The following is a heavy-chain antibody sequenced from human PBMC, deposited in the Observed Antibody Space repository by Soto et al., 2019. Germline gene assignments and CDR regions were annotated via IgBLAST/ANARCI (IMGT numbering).Heavy chain of an antibody. Sequence: PGGSLRLSCAASGFTFSNYALHWVRQAPGKGLEWVAVISYDGSNKYYVDSVKGRFTISRDNSKNTLYLQINTLRTEDTAVYYCARVVVPAAMISYKNYDYGMDVWGQGTTVTVS. D-gene: IGHD2-2*01. CDR1: GFTFSNYA. CDR2: ISYDGSNK. V-gene: IGHV3-30-3*01. CDR3: ARVVVPAAMISYKNYDYGMDV. J-gene: IGHJ6*02.